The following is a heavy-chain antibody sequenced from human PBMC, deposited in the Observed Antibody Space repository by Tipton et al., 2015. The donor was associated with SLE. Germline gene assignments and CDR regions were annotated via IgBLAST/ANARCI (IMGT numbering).Heavy chain of an antibody. J-gene: IGHJ3*02. Sequence: TLSLTCAVYGGSFSGYYWSWIRQPPGKGLEWIGEINHSGSTNYNPSLKSRVTISVDTSKNQFSLKLSSVTAADTAVYYCARGRPAFDIWGQGTMVPFSS. CDR2: INHSGST. CDR3: ARGRPAFDI. V-gene: IGHV4-34*01. CDR1: GGSFSGYY.